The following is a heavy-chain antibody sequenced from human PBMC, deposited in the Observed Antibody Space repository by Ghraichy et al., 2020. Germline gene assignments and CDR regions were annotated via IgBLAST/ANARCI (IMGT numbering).Heavy chain of an antibody. V-gene: IGHV3-74*01. Sequence: GGSLRLSCAASGFTLSAYWMHWVRQAPGKGLVWVSRINIDGSDTTYADSVKGRFTISRDNAKNTLYLQMSNLRAEDTAVYYCARDRSPTNGAFDYWGQGALVTVSS. CDR2: INIDGSDT. CDR1: GFTLSAYW. J-gene: IGHJ4*02. D-gene: IGHD1-14*01. CDR3: ARDRSPTNGAFDY.